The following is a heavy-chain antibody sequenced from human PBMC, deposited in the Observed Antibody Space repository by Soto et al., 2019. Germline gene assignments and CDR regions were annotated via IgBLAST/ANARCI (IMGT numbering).Heavy chain of an antibody. Sequence: PSETLSLTCVVSGGSVTNTTYFWGWIRQPPGKGPEWIGSIYYSGTTYSNPSLKSRLTMSIDTSKNQFSLKLSSVTAADTAVYYCARQRYARHSYGLYWFAPCGQGAADTVS. CDR3: ARQRYARHSYGLYWFAP. J-gene: IGHJ5*02. V-gene: IGHV4-39*01. CDR2: IYYSGTT. CDR1: GGSVTNTTYF. D-gene: IGHD5-18*01.